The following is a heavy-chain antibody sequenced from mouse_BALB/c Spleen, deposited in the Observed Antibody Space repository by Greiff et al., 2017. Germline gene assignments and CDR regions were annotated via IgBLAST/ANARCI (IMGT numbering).Heavy chain of an antibody. Sequence: EVQLQESGPGLVKPSQSLSLTCSVTGYSITSGYYWNWIRQFPGNKLEWMGYISYDGSNNYNPSLKNRISITRDTSKNQFFLKLNSVTTEDTATYYCARDYGNSPAMDYWGQGTSVTVSS. D-gene: IGHD2-1*01. J-gene: IGHJ4*01. V-gene: IGHV3-6*02. CDR1: GYSITSGYY. CDR2: ISYDGSN. CDR3: ARDYGNSPAMDY.